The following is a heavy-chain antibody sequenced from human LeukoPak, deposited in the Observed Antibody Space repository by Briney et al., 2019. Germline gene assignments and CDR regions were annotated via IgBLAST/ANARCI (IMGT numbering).Heavy chain of an antibody. CDR1: GGSFGGYY. J-gene: IGHJ6*03. V-gene: IGHV4-34*01. CDR2: INHSGST. CDR3: ARIRGLGYCSGGSCYSPYYYYYMDV. Sequence: SETLSLTCAVYGGSFGGYYWSWIRQPPGKGLEWIGEINHSGSTNYNPSLKSRVTISVDTSNNQFSLKLSSVTAADTAVYYCARIRGLGYCSGGSCYSPYYYYYMDVWGKGTTVTVSS. D-gene: IGHD2-15*01.